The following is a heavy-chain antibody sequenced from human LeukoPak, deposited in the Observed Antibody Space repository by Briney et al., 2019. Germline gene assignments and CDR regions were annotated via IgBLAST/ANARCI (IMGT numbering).Heavy chain of an antibody. CDR2: ISWNSGSI. J-gene: IGHJ4*02. CDR3: AKTGGGATDY. Sequence: GGSLRLSCAASGFTFDDYAMHWVRQAPGKGLEWVSGISWNSGSIGYADSVKGRFTISRDNAKNSLYLQMNSLRAEDTAVYYCAKTGGGATDYWGQGTVVTVSS. V-gene: IGHV3-9*01. D-gene: IGHD1-26*01. CDR1: GFTFDDYA.